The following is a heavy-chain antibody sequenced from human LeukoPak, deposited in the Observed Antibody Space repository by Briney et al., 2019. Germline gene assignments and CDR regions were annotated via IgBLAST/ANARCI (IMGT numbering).Heavy chain of an antibody. D-gene: IGHD4-17*01. CDR2: INPNSGGT. CDR3: AASSYGDYENWFDP. J-gene: IGHJ5*02. Sequence: ASVKVSCKASGYTFTSYGISWVRQAPGQGLEWMGWINPNSGGTNYAQKFQGWVTMTRDTSISTAYMELSRLRSDDTAVYYCAASSYGDYENWFDPWGQGTLVTVSS. V-gene: IGHV1-2*04. CDR1: GYTFTSYG.